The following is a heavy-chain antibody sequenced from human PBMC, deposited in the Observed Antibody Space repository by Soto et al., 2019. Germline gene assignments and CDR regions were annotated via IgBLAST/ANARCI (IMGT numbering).Heavy chain of an antibody. D-gene: IGHD1-1*01. CDR1: GSSLRDPKVG. CDR2: VFSNDEK. J-gene: IGHJ4*01. CDR3: PRISRYNYDLEK. V-gene: IGHV2-26*01. Sequence: QVTLKESGPVLVKPTETLTLTCTVSGSSLRDPKVGVTWVRQPPGKALEWLAHVFSNDEKSYCTSLRRRVTISKDASGTQVVIHIANMDPVDTDTYFGPRISRYNYDLEKWGQGTLVTLSS.